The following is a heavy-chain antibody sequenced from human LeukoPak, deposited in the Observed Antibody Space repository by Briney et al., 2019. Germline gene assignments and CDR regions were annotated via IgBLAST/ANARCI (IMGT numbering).Heavy chain of an antibody. D-gene: IGHD6-19*01. J-gene: IGHJ6*03. CDR2: MNPNSGNT. CDR1: GYTFTSYD. Sequence: ASVKVSCKASGYTFTSYDINWVRQATGQGLEWMGWMNPNSGNTGYAQKFQGRVTITRNTSISTAYMELSSLRSEDTAVYYCARASGWYERGPDYYYYCMDVWGKGTTVTVSS. V-gene: IGHV1-8*03. CDR3: ARASGWYERGPDYYYYCMDV.